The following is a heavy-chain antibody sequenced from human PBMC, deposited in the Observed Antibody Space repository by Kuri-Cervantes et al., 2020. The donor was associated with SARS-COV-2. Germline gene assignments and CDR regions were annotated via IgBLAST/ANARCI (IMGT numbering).Heavy chain of an antibody. D-gene: IGHD3-3*01. CDR3: ARGQSYDFWSGYYALWYYYYGMDV. Sequence: GESLKISCAASGFTVSGNYMSWVRQAPGKGLVWVSRINSDGSSTSYADSVKGRFTISRDNAKNTLYLQMNSLRAEDTAVYYCARGQSYDFWSGYYALWYYYYGMDVGGQATT. J-gene: IGHJ6*02. CDR1: GFTVSGNY. CDR2: INSDGSST. V-gene: IGHV3-74*01.